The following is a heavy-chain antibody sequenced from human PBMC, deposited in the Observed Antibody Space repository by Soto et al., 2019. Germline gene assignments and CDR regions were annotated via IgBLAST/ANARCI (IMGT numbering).Heavy chain of an antibody. CDR1: GGTFSSYA. J-gene: IGHJ6*02. V-gene: IGHV1-69*01. CDR2: IIPIFGTA. Sequence: QVQLVQSGAEVKKPGSSVKVSCKASGGTFSSYAISWVRQAPGQGLEWMGGIIPIFGTATFAHKFKGRVKSTADESTSTAYMGLSSLSSEDTAVYDCAGDEYQNIVATVYGMDVWGQGTTVTVSS. CDR3: AGDEYQNIVATVYGMDV. D-gene: IGHD5-12*01.